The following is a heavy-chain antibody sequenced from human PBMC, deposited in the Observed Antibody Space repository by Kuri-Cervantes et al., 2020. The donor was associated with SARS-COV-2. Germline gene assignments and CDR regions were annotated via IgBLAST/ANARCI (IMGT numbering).Heavy chain of an antibody. J-gene: IGHJ4*02. CDR2: INPSGGST. V-gene: IGHV1-46*01. D-gene: IGHD2-15*01. Sequence: ASVKVSCKASGYTFTSYYMHWVRQAPGQGLEWMGIINPSGGSTSYAQKFQGRVTMTRNTSISTAYMELSSLRSEDTAVYYCARADWSGGSCPEDWGQGTRVTVSS. CDR3: ARADWSGGSCPED. CDR1: GYTFTSYY.